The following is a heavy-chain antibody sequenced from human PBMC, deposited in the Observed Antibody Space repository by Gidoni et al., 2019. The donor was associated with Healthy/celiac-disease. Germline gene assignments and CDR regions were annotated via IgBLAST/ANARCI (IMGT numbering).Heavy chain of an antibody. CDR3: AKSPYCGGDCYSGVFDY. Sequence: EVQLLESGGGLVQHGGSLRLSCAASGFTCSSYAMSWVRQAPGKGLGWVSAISGSGGSTYYADSVKGRFTISRDNSKNTLYLQMNSLRAEDTAVYYCAKSPYCGGDCYSGVFDYWGQGTLVTVSS. CDR2: ISGSGGST. V-gene: IGHV3-23*01. J-gene: IGHJ4*02. D-gene: IGHD2-21*02. CDR1: GFTCSSYA.